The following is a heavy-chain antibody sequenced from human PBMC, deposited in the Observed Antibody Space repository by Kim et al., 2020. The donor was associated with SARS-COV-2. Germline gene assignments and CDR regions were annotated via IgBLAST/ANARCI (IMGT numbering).Heavy chain of an antibody. J-gene: IGHJ5*02. CDR2: INHSGST. CDR3: AREKVVVVPAAIRSNLHSVGSCWFDP. V-gene: IGHV4-34*01. D-gene: IGHD2-2*01. CDR1: GGSFSGYY. Sequence: SETLSLTCAVYGGSFSGYYWSWIRQPPGKGLEWIGEINHSGSTNYNPSLKSRVTISVDTSKNQFSLKLSSVTAADTAVYYCAREKVVVVPAAIRSNLHSVGSCWFDPWGQGTLVTVSS.